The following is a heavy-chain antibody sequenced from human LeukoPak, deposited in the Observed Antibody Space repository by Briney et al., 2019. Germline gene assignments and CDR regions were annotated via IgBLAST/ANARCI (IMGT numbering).Heavy chain of an antibody. CDR2: ISSSSSYI. J-gene: IGHJ6*02. CDR1: GFTFSSCS. Sequence: GGSLRLSCAASGFTFSSCSMNWVRQAPGKGLEWVSSISSSSSYIYYADSVKGRFTISRDNAKNLLYLQMNSLRAEDTAVYYCARVYLDPYYYYGMDVWGQGTTVTVSS. CDR3: ARVYLDPYYYYGMDV. V-gene: IGHV3-21*01.